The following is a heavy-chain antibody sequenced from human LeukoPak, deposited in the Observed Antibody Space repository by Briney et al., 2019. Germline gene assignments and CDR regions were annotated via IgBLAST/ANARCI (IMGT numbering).Heavy chain of an antibody. CDR2: ISGSGGST. V-gene: IGHV3-23*01. D-gene: IGHD2-8*02. CDR3: AKLLASLYYFDY. J-gene: IGHJ4*02. Sequence: GGSLRLSCAASGFTFSSYAMSWVRKAPGKGLEWVSAISGSGGSTYYADSVKGRFTISRDDSKNTLYLQMNSLRAEDTAVYYCAKLLASLYYFDYWGQGTLVTVSS. CDR1: GFTFSSYA.